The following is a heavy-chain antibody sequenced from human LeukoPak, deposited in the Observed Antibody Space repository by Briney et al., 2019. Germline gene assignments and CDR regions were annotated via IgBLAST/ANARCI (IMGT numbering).Heavy chain of an antibody. J-gene: IGHJ4*02. V-gene: IGHV3-23*01. Sequence: GGSLRLSCAASGFTFSSYAMSWVRQAPGKGLEWVSAISGSGGSTYYADSVKGRFTISRDNSKNTLYLQMNSLRAEGTAVYYCAKIRHYDFWSGYYTDYWGQGTLVTVSS. D-gene: IGHD3-3*01. CDR1: GFTFSSYA. CDR3: AKIRHYDFWSGYYTDY. CDR2: ISGSGGST.